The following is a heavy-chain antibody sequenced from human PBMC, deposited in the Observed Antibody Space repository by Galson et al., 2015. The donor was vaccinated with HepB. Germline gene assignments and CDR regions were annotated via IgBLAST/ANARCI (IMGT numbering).Heavy chain of an antibody. V-gene: IGHV3-11*01. CDR3: ARRYDFWSGYYWGFDY. J-gene: IGHJ4*02. CDR2: ISSSGSTI. CDR1: GFTFSDYY. D-gene: IGHD3-3*01. Sequence: SLRLSCAASGFTFSDYYMSWIRQAPGKGLEWVSYISSSGSTIYYADSVKGRFTISRDNAKNSLYLRMNSLRAEDTAVYYCARRYDFWSGYYWGFDYWGQGTLVTVSS.